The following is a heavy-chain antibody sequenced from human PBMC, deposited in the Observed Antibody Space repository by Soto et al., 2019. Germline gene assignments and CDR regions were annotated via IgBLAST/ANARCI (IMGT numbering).Heavy chain of an antibody. J-gene: IGHJ4*02. CDR2: INSDGSST. CDR3: VRTSLVVAAATREDY. Sequence: EVQLVESGGGLVQPGGSLRLSCAASGFTFSSYWMHWVRQAPGKGLVWVSRINSDGSSTSYADSVKGRFTISRDNAKNPLYLQMNSLRAADTAVYYCVRTSLVVAAATREDYWGQGTLVTVSS. CDR1: GFTFSSYW. V-gene: IGHV3-74*01. D-gene: IGHD2-15*01.